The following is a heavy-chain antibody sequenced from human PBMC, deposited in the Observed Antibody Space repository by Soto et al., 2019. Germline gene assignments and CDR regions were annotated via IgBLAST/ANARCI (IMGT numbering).Heavy chain of an antibody. Sequence: GGSLRLSCAASGFTLSIYAMSWVRQAPGKGLKWVSAISGSGDSTYYADSVKGRFTISRDNSKNTLYLQMNSLRAEDTAVYYCAKGVKVRATPLPLYAWFDPWGQGTLVTVSS. V-gene: IGHV3-23*01. CDR2: ISGSGDST. CDR3: AKGVKVRATPLPLYAWFDP. D-gene: IGHD1-26*01. J-gene: IGHJ5*02. CDR1: GFTLSIYA.